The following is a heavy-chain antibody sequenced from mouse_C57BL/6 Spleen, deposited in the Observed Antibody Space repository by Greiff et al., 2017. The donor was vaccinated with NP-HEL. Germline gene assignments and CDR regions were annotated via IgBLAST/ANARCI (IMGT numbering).Heavy chain of an antibody. D-gene: IGHD3-3*01. CDR1: GYAFSSYW. CDR2: IYPGDGDT. CDR3: AEESYGGGYFDV. V-gene: IGHV1-80*01. J-gene: IGHJ1*03. Sequence: QVQLKESGAELVKPGASVKISCKASGYAFSSYWMNWVKQRPGKGLEWIGQIYPGDGDTNYNGKFKGKATLTADKSSSTAYMQLSSLTSEDSAVYFCAEESYGGGYFDVWGTGTTVTVSS.